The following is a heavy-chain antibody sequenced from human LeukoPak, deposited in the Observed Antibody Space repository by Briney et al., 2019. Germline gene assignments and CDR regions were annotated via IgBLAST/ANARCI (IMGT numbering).Heavy chain of an antibody. CDR2: ISGSGGST. CDR3: ANLRVAVAGFSAFDI. J-gene: IGHJ3*02. CDR1: GFTFSSYA. Sequence: GGSLRLSCAASGFTFSSYAMSWVRQAPGKGLEWVSTISGSGGSTYYADSVKGRFTISRDNSKNTVYLQMNSLRAEDTAVYYCANLRVAVAGFSAFDIWGQGTMVTVSS. D-gene: IGHD6-19*01. V-gene: IGHV3-23*01.